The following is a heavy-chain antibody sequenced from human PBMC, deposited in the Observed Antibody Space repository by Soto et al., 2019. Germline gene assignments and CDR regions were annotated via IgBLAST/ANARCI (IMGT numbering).Heavy chain of an antibody. J-gene: IGHJ4*02. D-gene: IGHD5-18*01. Sequence: SGESLKISCKGSGYSFAGYWITWVRQKPGKGLEWMGRIDPSDSQTYYSPSFRGHVTISVTKSITTVFLQWSSLRASDTAMYYFPRQLYPSDSGPHFQYYFDSWGQGTPVTVSS. CDR2: IDPSDSQT. CDR3: PRQLYPSDSGPHFQYYFDS. V-gene: IGHV5-10-1*01. CDR1: GYSFAGYW.